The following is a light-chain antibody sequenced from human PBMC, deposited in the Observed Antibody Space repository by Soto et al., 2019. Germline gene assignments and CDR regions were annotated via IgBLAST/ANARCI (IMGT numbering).Light chain of an antibody. CDR1: NIGTKT. CDR2: DDK. V-gene: IGLV3-21*02. Sequence: SYELTQPPSVSVAPGQTASIPCGGNNIGTKTVHWYQQRPGQAPVLVVFDDKNRPSGIPERFSGSNSGTPATLTISRVEAGDEADYYCQVWDSDSDHVVFGGGTQLTVL. J-gene: IGLJ7*01. CDR3: QVWDSDSDHVV.